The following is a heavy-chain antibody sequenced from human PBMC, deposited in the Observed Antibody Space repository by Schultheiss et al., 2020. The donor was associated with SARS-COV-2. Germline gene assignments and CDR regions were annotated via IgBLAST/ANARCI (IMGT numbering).Heavy chain of an antibody. Sequence: SVKVSCKTSGGTFSSYAISWVRQAPGQGLEWMGGIIPIFGTANYAQKFQGRVTITADESTSTAYMELSSLRSEDTAVYYCARGFRPLGELSHVGYWGQGTLVTVFS. D-gene: IGHD3-16*02. CDR1: GGTFSSYA. CDR2: IIPIFGTA. V-gene: IGHV1-69*13. CDR3: ARGFRPLGELSHVGY. J-gene: IGHJ4*02.